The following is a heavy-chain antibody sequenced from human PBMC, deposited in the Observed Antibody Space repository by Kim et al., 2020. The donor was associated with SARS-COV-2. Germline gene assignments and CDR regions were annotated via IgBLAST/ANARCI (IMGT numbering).Heavy chain of an antibody. J-gene: IGHJ1*01. CDR1: GGSISSSSYY. CDR2: IYYSGNT. Sequence: SETLSLTCTVSGGSISSSSYYWGWIRQPPGKGLEWIGSIYYSGNTYYNPSLKSRVTISVDTSKNQFSLKLSSVTAADTAVYYCARIRLPYGSSGYYYSRLGYFQNWGQGPLVTVSS. CDR3: ARIRLPYGSSGYYYSRLGYFQN. V-gene: IGHV4-39*01. D-gene: IGHD3-22*01.